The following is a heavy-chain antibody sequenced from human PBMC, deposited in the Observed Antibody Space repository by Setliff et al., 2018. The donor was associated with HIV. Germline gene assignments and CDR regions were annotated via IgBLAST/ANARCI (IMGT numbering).Heavy chain of an antibody. CDR3: ARGRHYSSSAPFAIDF. J-gene: IGHJ4*02. V-gene: IGHV4-59*11. Sequence: PSETLSLTCSVSGGSISSHYWSWLRQPPGKGLEWIGYIYYTGSTNYNPSLKSRLTVSLDMSKNEFSLKLSSVTAADTAVYYCARGRHYSSSAPFAIDFWGQGMLVTVSS. CDR2: IYYTGST. D-gene: IGHD6-6*01. CDR1: GGSISSHY.